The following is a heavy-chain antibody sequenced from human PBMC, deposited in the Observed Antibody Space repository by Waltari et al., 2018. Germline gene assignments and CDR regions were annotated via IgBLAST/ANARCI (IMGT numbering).Heavy chain of an antibody. D-gene: IGHD3-22*01. V-gene: IGHV3-7*01. Sequence: EVQLVESGGGLVQPGGSLRLSCAASGFTFSSYWMSWVRQAPGKGLEWVANIKQDGSENYYVDSVKGRFTISRDNAKNSLYLQMNSLRAEDTAVYYCARGRYYDSSGLWNYWGQGTLVTVSS. CDR1: GFTFSSYW. CDR2: IKQDGSEN. J-gene: IGHJ4*02. CDR3: ARGRYYDSSGLWNY.